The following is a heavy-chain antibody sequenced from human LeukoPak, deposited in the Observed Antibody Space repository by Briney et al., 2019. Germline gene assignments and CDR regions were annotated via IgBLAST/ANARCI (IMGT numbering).Heavy chain of an antibody. V-gene: IGHV4-30-2*01. CDR2: IYHSGST. CDR3: ARDNAYEGATHY. CDR1: GGSISSGGYY. J-gene: IGHJ4*02. D-gene: IGHD1-26*01. Sequence: SETLSLTCTVSGGSISSGGYYWSWIRQPPGKGLEWIGYIYHSGSTYYNPSLKSRVTISVDRSKNQFSLKLGSVTAADTAVYYCARDNAYEGATHYWGQGTLVTVSS.